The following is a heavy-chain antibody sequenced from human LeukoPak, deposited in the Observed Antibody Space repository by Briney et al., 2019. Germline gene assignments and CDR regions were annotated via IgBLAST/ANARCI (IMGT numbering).Heavy chain of an antibody. CDR3: AKPRAMTTGVGRYFDL. J-gene: IGHJ2*01. V-gene: IGHV3-23*01. CDR2: ISGGGENT. CDR1: GFTFTSYA. D-gene: IGHD1-1*01. Sequence: GGSLRLSCGASGFTFTSYAMSWIRQAPGKGLEWVSAISGGGENTYYGDSVKGRFTISRDNSKNTLYLQMNSLRAEDTATYYCAKPRAMTTGVGRYFDLWGRGILVTVSS.